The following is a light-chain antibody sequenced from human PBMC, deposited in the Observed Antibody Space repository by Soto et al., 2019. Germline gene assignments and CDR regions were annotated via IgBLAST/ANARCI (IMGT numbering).Light chain of an antibody. CDR2: DAS. J-gene: IGKJ1*01. Sequence: EIVMTQSPATLSVSPGERATLSCRASQSVSSNYLAWYQQRNGQPPRILIYDASSRDTGVPDRFSGSGSGTDFTLPISRLEPEDFSVYYCHQYGGSPGTLGQGTKVDI. CDR3: HQYGGSPGT. CDR1: QSVSSNY. V-gene: IGKV3-20*01.